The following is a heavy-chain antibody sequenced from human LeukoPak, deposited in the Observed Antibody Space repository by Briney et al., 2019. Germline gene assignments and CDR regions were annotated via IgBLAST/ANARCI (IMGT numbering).Heavy chain of an antibody. J-gene: IGHJ6*02. Sequence: SVKVSCKASGGTFSSYAISWVRQAPGQGLEWMGKIIPILGIANYAQKFQGRVTITADKSTSTAYMELSSLRSEDTAVYYCARDSCSSTSCQNYYYYGMDVWGQGTTVTVSS. CDR2: IIPILGIA. CDR3: ARDSCSSTSCQNYYYYGMDV. D-gene: IGHD2-2*01. V-gene: IGHV1-69*04. CDR1: GGTFSSYA.